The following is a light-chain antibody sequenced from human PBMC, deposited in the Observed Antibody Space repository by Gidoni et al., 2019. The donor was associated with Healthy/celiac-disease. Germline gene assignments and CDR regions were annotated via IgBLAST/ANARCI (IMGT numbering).Light chain of an antibody. CDR2: AAS. CDR3: QQINSYPFT. CDR1: QCISSY. V-gene: IGKV1-9*01. J-gene: IGKJ3*01. Sequence: DIQLTQSPSFLSASVGDRVTITCRASQCISSYLAWYQQKPGKAPKLLIYAASTLQSGVPSRCSGSGSGTECTLTISSLQPEEFATYYCQQINSYPFTFGPGTKVDIK.